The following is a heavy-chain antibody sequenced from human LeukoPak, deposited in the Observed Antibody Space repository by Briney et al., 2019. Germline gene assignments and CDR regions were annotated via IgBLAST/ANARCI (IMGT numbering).Heavy chain of an antibody. Sequence: GGSLRLSCAASGVTFSSYSMNWVRQAPGKGLEWVSSISTSSSFIYYANSVKGRFTISRDNAKNSLYLQMNSLRAEDTAVYYCARGLRSGFGELPYFDYWGQGTLVTVSS. CDR3: ARGLRSGFGELPYFDY. V-gene: IGHV3-21*01. CDR2: ISTSSSFI. D-gene: IGHD3-10*01. J-gene: IGHJ4*02. CDR1: GVTFSSYS.